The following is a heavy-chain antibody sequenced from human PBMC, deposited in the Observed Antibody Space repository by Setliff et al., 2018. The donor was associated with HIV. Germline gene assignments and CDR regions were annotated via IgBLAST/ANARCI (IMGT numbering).Heavy chain of an antibody. J-gene: IGHJ4*02. CDR3: AREVYDSSGRLDY. D-gene: IGHD3-22*01. CDR2: MNPNSGNT. Sequence: ASVKVSCKASGYTFSNYDINWVRQATGQGLEWVGWMNPNSGNTGYAQKFQGRVTITTDESTSTAYMELSSLRSEDTAVYYCAREVYDSSGRLDYWGQGTLVTVSS. V-gene: IGHV1-8*01. CDR1: GYTFSNYD.